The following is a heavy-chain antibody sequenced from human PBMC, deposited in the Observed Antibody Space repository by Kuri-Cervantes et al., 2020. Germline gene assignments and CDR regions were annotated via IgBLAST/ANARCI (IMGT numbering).Heavy chain of an antibody. CDR1: GGSISSGDYY. V-gene: IGHV4-39*01. CDR3: ASGRRGAFDY. Sequence: SETLSPTCTVSGGSISSGDYYWSWIREPPGKGLEWIGEINHSGSTNYNPSLKSRVTISVDTSKSQFSLKLSSVTATDTAVYYCASGRRGAFDYWGQGTLVTVSS. D-gene: IGHD3-10*01. CDR2: INHSGST. J-gene: IGHJ4*02.